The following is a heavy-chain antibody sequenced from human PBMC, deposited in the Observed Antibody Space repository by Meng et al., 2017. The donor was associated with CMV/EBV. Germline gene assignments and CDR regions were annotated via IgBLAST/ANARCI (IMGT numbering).Heavy chain of an antibody. V-gene: IGHV1-2*02. Sequence: ASVKVSCKASGYTFTGYYMHWVRQAPGQGLEWMGWINPNSGGTNYAQKFQGRVTMTRDTSISPAYMELSRLRSDDTAVYYCANPAWTSWCYYYYGMDVWGQGTTVTVSS. CDR3: ANPAWTSWCYYYYGMDV. D-gene: IGHD3/OR15-3a*01. CDR1: GYTFTGYY. J-gene: IGHJ6*02. CDR2: INPNSGGT.